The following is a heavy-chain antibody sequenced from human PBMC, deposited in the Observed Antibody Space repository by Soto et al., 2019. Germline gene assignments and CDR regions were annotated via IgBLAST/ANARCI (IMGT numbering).Heavy chain of an antibody. D-gene: IGHD6-6*01. Sequence: GGSLRLSCAASGFTFSSYSMNWVRQAPGKGLEWVSYISSSSSTIYYADSVKGRFTISRDNAKNSLYLQMNSLRDEDTAVYYCAQSAARPSDYYYYGMDVWGQGTTVTVPS. CDR2: ISSSSSTI. V-gene: IGHV3-48*02. CDR3: AQSAARPSDYYYYGMDV. CDR1: GFTFSSYS. J-gene: IGHJ6*02.